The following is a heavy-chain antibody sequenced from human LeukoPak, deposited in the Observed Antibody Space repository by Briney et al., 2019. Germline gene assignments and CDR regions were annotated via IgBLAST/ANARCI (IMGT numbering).Heavy chain of an antibody. V-gene: IGHV4-34*01. D-gene: IGHD2-21*02. CDR3: ASQLCGGDCSIVFTXFDP. Sequence: PSETLSLTCAVYGGSFSGYYWSWIRQPPGKGLEWIGEINHSGSTNYNPSLKSRVTISVDTSKNQFSLKLSSVTAADTAVYYCASQLCGGDCSIVFTXFDPWGQGTLVTVSS. CDR1: GGSFSGYY. CDR2: INHSGST. J-gene: IGHJ5*02.